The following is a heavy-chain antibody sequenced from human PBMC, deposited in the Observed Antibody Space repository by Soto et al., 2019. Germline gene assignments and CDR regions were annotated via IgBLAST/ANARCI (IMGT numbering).Heavy chain of an antibody. Sequence: SATPSLTGPLSSNSMAPYYWTWIRPPPGRGLEWIGCIYSSGTTRYNPSLESRVSISMDTSKSQFSLRLNSVTAADTAVYYCARTGGYERRPPDEWGRGTLVTVSS. CDR1: SNSMAPYY. J-gene: IGHJ4*02. CDR3: ARTGGYERRPPDE. V-gene: IGHV4-59*01. D-gene: IGHD2-2*01. CDR2: IYSSGTT.